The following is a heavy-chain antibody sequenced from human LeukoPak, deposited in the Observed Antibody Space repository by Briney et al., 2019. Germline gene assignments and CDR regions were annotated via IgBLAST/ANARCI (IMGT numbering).Heavy chain of an antibody. J-gene: IGHJ4*02. CDR3: AKDVRGDGHRYFDS. D-gene: IGHD5-24*01. CDR1: GFIFTNFG. CDR2: IAYDSSTT. Sequence: GGSPRLSCSASGFIFTNFGIQWVRQTPGKGLEWVAYIAYDSSTTYFGASVKGRFTISRDTSKNTVYLQMNSLRLEDTAVYSCAKDVRGDGHRYFDSWGQGTLVSVSS. V-gene: IGHV3-30*02.